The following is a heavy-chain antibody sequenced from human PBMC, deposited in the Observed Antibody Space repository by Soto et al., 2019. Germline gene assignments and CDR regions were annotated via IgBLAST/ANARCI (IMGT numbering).Heavy chain of an antibody. J-gene: IGHJ4*02. CDR2: ISWNSGSI. CDR3: AKDRGSMVRGTPFDY. D-gene: IGHD3-10*01. CDR1: GFTFDDYA. V-gene: IGHV3-9*01. Sequence: GGSLRLSCAASGFTFDDYAMHWVRQAPGKGLEWVSGISWNSGSIGYADSVKGRFTISRDNAKNSLYLQMNSLRAEDTALYYCAKDRGSMVRGTPFDYWGQGTLVTVSS.